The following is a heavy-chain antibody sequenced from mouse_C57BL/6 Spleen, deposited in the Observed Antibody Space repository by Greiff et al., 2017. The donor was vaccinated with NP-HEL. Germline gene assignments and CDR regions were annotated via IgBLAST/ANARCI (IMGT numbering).Heavy chain of an antibody. CDR3: TREGLRQEAFAY. J-gene: IGHJ3*01. CDR1: GFTFSSYA. Sequence: DVQLVESGEGLVKPGGSLKLSCAASGFTFSSYAMSWVRQTPEKRLEWVAYISSGGDYIYYADTVKGRFTISRDNARNTLYLQMSSLKSEDTAMYYCTREGLRQEAFAYWGQGTLVTVSA. CDR2: ISSGGDYI. V-gene: IGHV5-9-1*02. D-gene: IGHD2-4*01.